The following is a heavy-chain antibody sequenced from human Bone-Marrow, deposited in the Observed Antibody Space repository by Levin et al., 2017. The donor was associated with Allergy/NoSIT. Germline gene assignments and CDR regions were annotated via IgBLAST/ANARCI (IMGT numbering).Heavy chain of an antibody. CDR1: GASISSGSYW. J-gene: IGHJ6*02. Sequence: SETLSLTCTVSGASISSGSYWWGWIRQSPGKGLEWIGNIHYSGSTYYNPSLKSRVTISVDTSKNQFSLKLSSVTAADTAVYYCTLWSGYYTGGISDGMDVWGQGTTVTVSS. CDR3: TLWSGYYTGGISDGMDV. CDR2: IHYSGST. D-gene: IGHD3-3*01. V-gene: IGHV4-39*07.